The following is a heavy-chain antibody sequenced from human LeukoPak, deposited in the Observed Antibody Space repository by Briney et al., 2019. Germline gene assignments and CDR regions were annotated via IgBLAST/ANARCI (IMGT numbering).Heavy chain of an antibody. CDR3: ARAQGYSGYEGYYYGMDV. D-gene: IGHD5-12*01. V-gene: IGHV3-48*01. CDR2: ISSSSSTI. CDR1: GFTFSSYS. J-gene: IGHJ6*02. Sequence: GGSLRLSCAASGFTFSSYSMNWVRQAPGKGLEWVSYISSSSSTIYYADSVKGRFAISRDNAKNSLCLQMNSLRAEDTAVYYCARAQGYSGYEGYYYGMDVWGQGTTVTVSS.